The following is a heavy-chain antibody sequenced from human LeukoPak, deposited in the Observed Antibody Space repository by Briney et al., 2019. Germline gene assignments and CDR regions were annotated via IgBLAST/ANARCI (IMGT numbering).Heavy chain of an antibody. J-gene: IGHJ3*02. D-gene: IGHD3-22*01. Sequence: GGSLRLSCAASGFTFSSYWMSWVRQAPGKGLEWVANIKQDGSEKYYVDSVKGRFTISRDNAKNSLYLQMNSLRAEDTAVYYCARDRHYYDSSGGLDAFDIRGQGTMVTVSS. V-gene: IGHV3-7*01. CDR1: GFTFSSYW. CDR2: IKQDGSEK. CDR3: ARDRHYYDSSGGLDAFDI.